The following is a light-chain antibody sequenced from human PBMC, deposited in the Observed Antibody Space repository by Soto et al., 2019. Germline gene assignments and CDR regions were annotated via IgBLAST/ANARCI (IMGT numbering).Light chain of an antibody. CDR3: QQYDNWPIT. CDR2: DAS. CDR1: QSVRIN. J-gene: IGKJ5*01. V-gene: IGKV3-15*01. Sequence: EIVMTQSPATLSVSPGGRATLSCRASQSVRINLAWYQQKPGQAPRLLIYDASTRATGIPARFSGSGSGTEFTLTISSLQSEDFAVYYCQQYDNWPITFGQGTRLEI.